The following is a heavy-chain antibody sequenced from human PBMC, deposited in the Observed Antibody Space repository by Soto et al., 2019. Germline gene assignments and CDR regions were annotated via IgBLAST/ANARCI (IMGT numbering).Heavy chain of an antibody. CDR2: IYWHDDK. Sequence: SGPTLVNPTQTLTLTCTFSGFSLSASGVAVGWIRQSPGKALECLAFIYWHDDKRYIPSPESRLTITKDTSKNQVVLTMTNMDLVYTVSNYCPHFSSLVDQGNFDYWGPVPRVT. V-gene: IGHV2-5*01. J-gene: IGHJ4*02. CDR3: PHFSSLVDQGNFDY. D-gene: IGHD2-8*02. CDR1: GFSLSASGVA.